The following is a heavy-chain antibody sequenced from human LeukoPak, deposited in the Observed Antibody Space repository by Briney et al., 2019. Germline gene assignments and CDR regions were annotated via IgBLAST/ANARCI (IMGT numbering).Heavy chain of an antibody. CDR2: IYYSGST. V-gene: IGHV4-39*07. J-gene: IGHJ4*02. D-gene: IGHD3-22*01. CDR1: GGSISSSSYY. CDR3: ARETYYYDRLFDY. Sequence: PSETLSLTCTVSGGSISSSSYYWGWIRQPPGKGLEWIGSIYYSGSTYYNPSLKSRVTISVDTSKNQFSLKLSSVTAADTAVYYCARETYYYDRLFDYWGQGTLATVSS.